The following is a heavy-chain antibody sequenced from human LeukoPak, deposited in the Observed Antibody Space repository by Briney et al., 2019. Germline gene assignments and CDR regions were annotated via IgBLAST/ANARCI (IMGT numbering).Heavy chain of an antibody. CDR3: ARLGYSSSSWDYYYMDV. V-gene: IGHV1-69*13. CDR2: IIPIFGTA. CDR1: GGTFSSYA. D-gene: IGHD6-6*01. Sequence: GASVKVSCKASGGTFSSYAISWVRQAPGQGLEWMGGIIPIFGTANYAQKFQGRVTITADESMSTAYMELSSLRSEDTAVYYCARLGYSSSSWDYYYMDVWGKGTTVTVSS. J-gene: IGHJ6*03.